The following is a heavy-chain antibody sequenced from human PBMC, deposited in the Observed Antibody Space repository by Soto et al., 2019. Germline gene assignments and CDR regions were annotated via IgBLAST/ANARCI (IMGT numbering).Heavy chain of an antibody. Sequence: GESLKISCKGSGYSFTSYWIGWVRQMPGKGLEWMGIIYPGDSDTRYSPSFQGQVTISADKSISTAYLQWSSLKASDTAMYYCARSISNYYYYYGLDVWGQGTTVTVSS. J-gene: IGHJ6*02. V-gene: IGHV5-51*01. D-gene: IGHD4-4*01. CDR2: IYPGDSDT. CDR3: ARSISNYYYYYGLDV. CDR1: GYSFTSYW.